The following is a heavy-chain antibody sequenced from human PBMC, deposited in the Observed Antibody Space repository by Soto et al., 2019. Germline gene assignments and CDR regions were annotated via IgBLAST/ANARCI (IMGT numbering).Heavy chain of an antibody. CDR3: ARAYCSSTSCQTYYYYGMDV. CDR1: GFTFSSYW. J-gene: IGHJ6*02. V-gene: IGHV3-74*01. CDR2: INSDGSST. Sequence: PGGSLRLSCAASGFTFSSYWMHWVRQAPGKGLVWVSRINSDGSSTSYADSVKGRFTISRDNAKNTLYLQMNSLRAEDTAVYYCARAYCSSTSCQTYYYYGMDVWGQGTTVTVSS. D-gene: IGHD2-2*01.